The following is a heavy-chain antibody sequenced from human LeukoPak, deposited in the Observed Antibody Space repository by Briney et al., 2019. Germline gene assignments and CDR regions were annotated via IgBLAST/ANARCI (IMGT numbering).Heavy chain of an antibody. V-gene: IGHV1-18*01. D-gene: IGHD3-22*01. CDR3: ARGSPPRRNYDSRGYYSYYFDY. CDR2: ISAYNGNT. Sequence: ASVKVSCKASGYTFTSYGINWVRKAPGQGLEWMGWISAYNGNTHYAQKLQGRVTMTTDTSTSTVYMELRSLRSDDTAVYYCARGSPPRRNYDSRGYYSYYFDYWGQGTLVTVSS. CDR1: GYTFTSYG. J-gene: IGHJ4*02.